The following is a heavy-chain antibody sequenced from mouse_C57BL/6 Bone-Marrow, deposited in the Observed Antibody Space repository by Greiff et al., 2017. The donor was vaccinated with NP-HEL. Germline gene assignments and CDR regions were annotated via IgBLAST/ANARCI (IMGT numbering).Heavy chain of an antibody. CDR1: GYSITSGYY. D-gene: IGHD1-1*01. Sequence: ESGPGLVKPSQSLSLTCSVTGYSITSGYYWNWIRQFPGNKLEWMGYISYDGSNNYNPSLKNRISITRDTSKNQFFLKLNSVTTEDTATYYCARDDYGSSYVGYFDVWGTGTTVTVSS. V-gene: IGHV3-6*01. CDR2: ISYDGSN. J-gene: IGHJ1*03. CDR3: ARDDYGSSYVGYFDV.